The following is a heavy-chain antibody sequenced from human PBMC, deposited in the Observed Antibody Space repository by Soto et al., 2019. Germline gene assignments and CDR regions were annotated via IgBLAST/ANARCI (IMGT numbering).Heavy chain of an antibody. D-gene: IGHD6-19*01. CDR3: VRAVAGRADI. CDR2: IYSGGST. Sequence: EVQLVESGGGLVQPGGSLRLSCAASGFTVSSNYMSWVRQAPGKGLEWVSVIYSGGSTYYADSVKGRFTISRDNSKNTRYLQMNSLRAEDTAVYYCVRAVAGRADIWGQGTMVTVSS. CDR1: GFTVSSNY. V-gene: IGHV3-66*01. J-gene: IGHJ3*02.